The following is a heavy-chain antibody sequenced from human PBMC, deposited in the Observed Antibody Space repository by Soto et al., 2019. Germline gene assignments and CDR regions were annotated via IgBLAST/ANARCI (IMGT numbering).Heavy chain of an antibody. V-gene: IGHV1-46*01. D-gene: IGHD6-6*01. J-gene: IGHJ3*02. CDR1: GYTFTSYY. CDR2: INPSGGST. CDR3: NQRAAPLDAFDI. Sequence: GASVKVSCKASGYTFTSYYMHWVRQAPGQGLEWMGIINPSGGSTSYAQKFQGRVTMTRDTSTSTVYMELSSLRSEDTAVYYCNQRAAPLDAFDIWGQGTMVTVSS.